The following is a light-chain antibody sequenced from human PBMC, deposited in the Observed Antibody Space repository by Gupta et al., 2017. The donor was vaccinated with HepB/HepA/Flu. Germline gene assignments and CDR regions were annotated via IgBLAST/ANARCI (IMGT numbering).Light chain of an antibody. CDR3: NSRDSSGDHLV. Sequence: SSELTQDPAVSVALGQTVRITFQGDSLRSRYVSWYQQKPGQGPILVIFGENNRPSGIPDRFSGSRSGNTASLTITGAQAEDEADYYCNSRDSSGDHLVFGAGTRVTVL. CDR1: SLRSRY. CDR2: GEN. J-gene: IGLJ1*01. V-gene: IGLV3-19*01.